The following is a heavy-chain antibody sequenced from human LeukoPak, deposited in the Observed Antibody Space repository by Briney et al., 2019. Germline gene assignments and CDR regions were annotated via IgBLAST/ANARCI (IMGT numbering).Heavy chain of an antibody. CDR3: AREIVPAAMLDY. D-gene: IGHD2-2*01. V-gene: IGHV1-2*02. Sequence: ASVTVSCTASGYTFTGYYMHWVRQAPGQGLEWMGWINPNSGGTNYAQKFQGRVTMTRDTSISTAYMELSRLRSDDTAVYYCAREIVPAAMLDYWGQGTLVTVSS. CDR2: INPNSGGT. J-gene: IGHJ4*02. CDR1: GYTFTGYY.